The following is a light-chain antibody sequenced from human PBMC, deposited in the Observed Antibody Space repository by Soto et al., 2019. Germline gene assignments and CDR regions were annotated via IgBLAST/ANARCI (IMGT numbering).Light chain of an antibody. V-gene: IGLV2-23*01. J-gene: IGLJ3*02. CDR3: CSYAGSSTWV. CDR2: EGS. Sequence: QSALTQPASVSGSPGQSITISCTGTSSDVGRYNLVSWYQQHPGKAPKLMIYEGSKRPSRISNRFSGSKSGNTASLTISGLQAEDEAYYYCCSYAGSSTWVFGGGTKLTVL. CDR1: SSDVGRYNL.